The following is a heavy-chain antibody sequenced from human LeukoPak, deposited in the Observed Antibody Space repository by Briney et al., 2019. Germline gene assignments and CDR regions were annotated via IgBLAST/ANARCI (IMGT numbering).Heavy chain of an antibody. V-gene: IGHV3-7*01. J-gene: IGHJ4*02. CDR1: GFTFSSYW. CDR2: IKKDGSEK. Sequence: PGGSLRLSCAASGFTFSSYWMSWVRQAPGKGLEWVANIKKDGSEKYYVDSVKGRFTISRDNAKNSLYLQMNSLRAEDTAVYYCARDIDGSGTLRGLFDYWGQGTLVTVSS. D-gene: IGHD3-10*01. CDR3: ARDIDGSGTLRGLFDY.